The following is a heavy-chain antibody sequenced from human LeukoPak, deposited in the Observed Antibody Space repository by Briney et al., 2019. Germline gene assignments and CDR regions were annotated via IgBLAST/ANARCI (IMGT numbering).Heavy chain of an antibody. CDR2: IKQDGSEK. V-gene: IGHV3-7*03. D-gene: IGHD1-14*01. CDR1: GFTFSSYW. CDR3: AKEGPKLTRMTYFDY. Sequence: PGGSLRLSCAASGFTFSSYWMSWVRQAPGKGLEWVANIKQDGSEKYYVDSVKGRFTISRDNSKNTLYLQMNSLRAEDTAVYYCAKEGPKLTRMTYFDYWGQGTLVTVSS. J-gene: IGHJ4*02.